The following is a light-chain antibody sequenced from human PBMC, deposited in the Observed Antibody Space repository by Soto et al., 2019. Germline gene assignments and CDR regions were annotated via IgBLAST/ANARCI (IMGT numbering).Light chain of an antibody. Sequence: QSALTQPASVSGSPGQSITISCTGTSSDVGGYNYVSWYQQYPGKAPKVMIYEVTNRPSGVSNRFSGSKSGNTASLTISGLQAEDEADYYCNSFRVSHLYVFGTGTKLTVL. CDR2: EVT. V-gene: IGLV2-14*01. CDR1: SSDVGGYNY. J-gene: IGLJ1*01. CDR3: NSFRVSHLYV.